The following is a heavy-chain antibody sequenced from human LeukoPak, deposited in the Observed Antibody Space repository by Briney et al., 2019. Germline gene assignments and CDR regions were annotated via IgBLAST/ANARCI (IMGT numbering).Heavy chain of an antibody. J-gene: IGHJ4*02. CDR3: ATDYGGGYFDY. V-gene: IGHV3-7*01. D-gene: IGHD4-23*01. CDR1: GFSFSSSW. Sequence: GGSLRLSCTASGFSFSSSWMSWVRQAPGKGLEWVANIKYDGSEKYYVDSVKGRFTISRDNAKNSLYLRMDSLGAEDTAVYYCATDYGGGYFDYWGQGTLVTVSS. CDR2: IKYDGSEK.